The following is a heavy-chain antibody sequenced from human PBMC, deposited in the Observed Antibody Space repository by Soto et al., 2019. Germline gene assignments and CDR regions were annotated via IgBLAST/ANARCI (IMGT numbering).Heavy chain of an antibody. CDR1: GGSISSYY. CDR2: IYYSGST. CDR3: AKDLQSGPLLLLY. D-gene: IGHD1-26*01. Sequence: SETLSLTCTVSGGSISSYYWSWIRQPPGKGLEWIGYIYYSGSTNYNPSLKSRVTISVDTSKNQFSLKLSSVTAADTAVYYCAKDLQSGPLLLLYWGQGTLVTVSS. J-gene: IGHJ4*02. V-gene: IGHV4-59*01.